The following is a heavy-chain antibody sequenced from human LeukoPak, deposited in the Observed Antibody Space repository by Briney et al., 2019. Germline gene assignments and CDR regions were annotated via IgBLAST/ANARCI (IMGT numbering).Heavy chain of an antibody. CDR1: GYTFTGYD. CDR2: MNPKTGNR. D-gene: IGHD3-10*01. J-gene: IGHJ6*02. V-gene: IGHV1-8*01. Sequence: GASVKVSCKASGYTFTGYDINWVRQATGQGLEWMGWMNPKTGNRGYAQKFQGRVTMTGNTSISTTYMELSSLKSEDTAVYYCARAVEILWFGEPSYYYGMDVWGQGTTDTVSS. CDR3: ARAVEILWFGEPSYYYGMDV.